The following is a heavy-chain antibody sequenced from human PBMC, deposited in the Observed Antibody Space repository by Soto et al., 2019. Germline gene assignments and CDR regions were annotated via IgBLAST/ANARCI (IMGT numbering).Heavy chain of an antibody. CDR2: IRSKANSYAT. Sequence: EVQLVESGGGLVQPGGSLKLSCAASGFTFSGSAMHWVRQASGQGLEWVGRIRSKANSYATAYAASVKGRFTISRDDSKNTAYLQMNSLKTEDTAVYYCTRAITPRPMPENYDGMDVWGQGTTVTVSS. J-gene: IGHJ6*02. D-gene: IGHD1-20*01. CDR1: GFTFSGSA. CDR3: TRAITPRPMPENYDGMDV. V-gene: IGHV3-73*02.